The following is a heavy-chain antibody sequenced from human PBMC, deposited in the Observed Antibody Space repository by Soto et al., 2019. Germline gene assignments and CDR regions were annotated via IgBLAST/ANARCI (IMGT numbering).Heavy chain of an antibody. D-gene: IGHD1-26*01. CDR3: ARDIVSVGSRSNDAFAV. Sequence: QVQLVPSGAAWKKPGASVNISCQASGFTFSDTLRNWVRQVPGQRLEWMGWINPANGNTRYSEPFQGRVTISSLSSAYPSYVALSDLTSEDTAVYYCARDIVSVGSRSNDAFAVWGQWTVITASS. CDR2: INPANGNT. CDR1: GFTFSDTL. J-gene: IGHJ3*01. V-gene: IGHV1-3*01.